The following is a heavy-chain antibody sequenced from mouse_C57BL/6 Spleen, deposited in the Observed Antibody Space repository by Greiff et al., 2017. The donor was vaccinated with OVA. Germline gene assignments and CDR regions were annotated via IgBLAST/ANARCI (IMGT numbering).Heavy chain of an antibody. D-gene: IGHD1-1*01. V-gene: IGHV5-4*01. CDR3: ARAAPYYGSSCGFAY. CDR1: GFTFSSYA. Sequence: EVQRVESGGGLVKPGGSLKLSCAASGFTFSSYAMSWVRQTPEKRLEWVATISDGGSYTYYPDNVKGRFTISRDNAKNNLYLQMSHLKSEDTAMYYCARAAPYYGSSCGFAYWGQGTLVTVSA. J-gene: IGHJ3*01. CDR2: ISDGGSYT.